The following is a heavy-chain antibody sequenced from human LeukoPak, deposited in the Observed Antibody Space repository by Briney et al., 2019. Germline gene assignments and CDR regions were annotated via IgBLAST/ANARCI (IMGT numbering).Heavy chain of an antibody. CDR1: GYTFTGYY. J-gene: IGHJ3*02. D-gene: IGHD4-23*01. V-gene: IGHV1-2*02. CDR3: ARYTVVIHAFDI. Sequence: GASVKVSCKASGYTFTGYYMHWVRQAPGQGLEWMGWINPNSGGTNYAQKFQGRVTMTRDTSISTAYMELSSLRSEDTAVYYCARYTVVIHAFDIWGQGTMVTVSS. CDR2: INPNSGGT.